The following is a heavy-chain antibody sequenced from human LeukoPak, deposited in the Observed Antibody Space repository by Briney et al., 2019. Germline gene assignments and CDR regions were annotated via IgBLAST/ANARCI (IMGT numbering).Heavy chain of an antibody. J-gene: IGHJ5*02. CDR2: IYYSGST. Sequence: PSQTLSLTCTVSGGSISSGGYYWSWIRRHPGKGLEWIGYIYYSGSTYYNPSLKSRVTISVDTSKNQFSLKLSSVTAADTAVYYCARDLLYCSGGSCYGDPWGQGTLVTVSS. V-gene: IGHV4-31*03. D-gene: IGHD2-15*01. CDR1: GGSISSGGYY. CDR3: ARDLLYCSGGSCYGDP.